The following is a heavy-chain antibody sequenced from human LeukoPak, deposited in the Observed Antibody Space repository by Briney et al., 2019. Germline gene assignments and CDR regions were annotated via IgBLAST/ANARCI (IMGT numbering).Heavy chain of an antibody. CDR1: RFIFRSYW. CDR2: IKEDGTET. J-gene: IGHJ4*02. Sequence: GGSLRLSCVASRFIFRSYWMTWVRQAPGKGLEWVANIKEDGTETYYVDSVKGRFTISRDNAKNSLYLQMNSLRVEDTAVYYCAKEGRSLQTYWGQGTLVTVSS. CDR3: AKEGRSLQTY. V-gene: IGHV3-7*03. D-gene: IGHD5-24*01.